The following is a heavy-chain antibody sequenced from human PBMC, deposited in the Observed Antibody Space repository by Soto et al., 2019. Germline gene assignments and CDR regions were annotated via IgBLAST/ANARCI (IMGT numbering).Heavy chain of an antibody. Sequence: ASVKVSCKASADSFTYYNMHWVRQAPGVGLEWMGLISPTGTSTTYAQKFQGRVTMTRDTSTNTVYMELTSLRSEDTGVYYCAGGYCSAGSCYSFDHWGQGTLVTVSS. CDR3: AGGYCSAGSCYSFDH. J-gene: IGHJ4*02. CDR1: ADSFTYYN. D-gene: IGHD2-15*01. V-gene: IGHV1-46*01. CDR2: ISPTGTST.